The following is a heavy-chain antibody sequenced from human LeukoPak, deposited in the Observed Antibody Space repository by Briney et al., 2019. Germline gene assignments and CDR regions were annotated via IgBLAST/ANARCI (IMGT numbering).Heavy chain of an antibody. J-gene: IGHJ4*02. CDR1: GFTFSSYA. CDR2: ISYDGSDK. CDR3: ARDRFSVATPPFDY. D-gene: IGHD5-12*01. Sequence: GGSLRLSCAASGFTFSSYAVHWVGQAPGKGVGWVAVISYDGSDKYYVDSVKGRFTISRDNSKNTLYLQMNSLRAEDTAAYYCARDRFSVATPPFDYWGQGTLVTVSS. V-gene: IGHV3-30*04.